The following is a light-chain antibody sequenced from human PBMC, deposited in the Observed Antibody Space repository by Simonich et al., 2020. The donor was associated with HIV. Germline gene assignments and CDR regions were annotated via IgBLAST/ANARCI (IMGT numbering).Light chain of an antibody. CDR1: QTINND. CDR3: QQAISFPRT. Sequence: DIQMTQSPSSLSASVGDRVTITCRASQTINNDLNWYQQKPGKAPKLLIYGMSSLQTGVPSRFTGSGAGTKFTLTISSLQPEDFATYYCQQAISFPRTFGQGTKVEVK. J-gene: IGKJ1*01. V-gene: IGKV1-39*01. CDR2: GMS.